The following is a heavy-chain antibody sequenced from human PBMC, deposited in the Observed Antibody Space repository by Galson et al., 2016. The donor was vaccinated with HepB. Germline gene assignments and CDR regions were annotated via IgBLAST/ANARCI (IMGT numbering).Heavy chain of an antibody. V-gene: IGHV1-8*01. CDR1: GYTFATYD. Sequence: SVKVSCKASGYTFATYDINWVRQATGQGLEWMGWMNPKSGNRDHSQTFQGRLTMTRDTSTSTAYLELRSLRSDDTAVYFCTRGGSGFLGPLDPWGQGTVVTVFS. D-gene: IGHD3-3*01. CDR3: TRGGSGFLGPLDP. CDR2: MNPKSGNR. J-gene: IGHJ5*02.